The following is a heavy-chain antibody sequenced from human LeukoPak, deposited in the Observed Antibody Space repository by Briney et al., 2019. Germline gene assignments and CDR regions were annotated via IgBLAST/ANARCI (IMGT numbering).Heavy chain of an antibody. J-gene: IGHJ4*02. CDR1: GDSISSSNYY. Sequence: PSETLSLTCTVSGDSISSSNYYWGWIRQPPGKGLEWIGSIYYSGSTYYNPSLKSRVTISVDTSKNQFSLKLSSVTAADTAVYYCATWITMIVVVTPYWGQGTLVTVSS. V-gene: IGHV4-39*01. CDR2: IYYSGST. CDR3: ATWITMIVVVTPY. D-gene: IGHD3-22*01.